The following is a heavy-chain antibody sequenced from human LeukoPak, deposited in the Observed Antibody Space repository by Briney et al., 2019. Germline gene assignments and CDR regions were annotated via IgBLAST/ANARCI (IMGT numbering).Heavy chain of an antibody. CDR1: GGTFSSYA. CDR3: ARDRGITMVREPHEYNDY. J-gene: IGHJ4*02. CDR2: IIPILGIA. Sequence: SVKVSCKASGGTFSSYAISWVRQAPGQGLEWMGRIIPILGIANYAQKFQGRVTITADKSTSTAYMELSSLRSEDTAVYYCARDRGITMVREPHEYNDYRGQGTLVTVSS. D-gene: IGHD3-10*01. V-gene: IGHV1-69*04.